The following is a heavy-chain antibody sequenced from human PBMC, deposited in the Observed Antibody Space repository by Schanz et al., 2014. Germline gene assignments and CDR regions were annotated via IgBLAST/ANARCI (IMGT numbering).Heavy chain of an antibody. D-gene: IGHD2-2*01. Sequence: EVKLLESGGHLVQPGGSLRLSCVASGFTFSTYAMSWVRQAPGKGPEWVSSLTGSGGGTHYADSVKGRFTISRDNAKNSLFLHMNSLSAEDTSVYYCAKVAPAATYLDSWGQGSLVTVSS. J-gene: IGHJ4*02. CDR2: LTGSGGGT. CDR1: GFTFSTYA. CDR3: AKVAPAATYLDS. V-gene: IGHV3-23*01.